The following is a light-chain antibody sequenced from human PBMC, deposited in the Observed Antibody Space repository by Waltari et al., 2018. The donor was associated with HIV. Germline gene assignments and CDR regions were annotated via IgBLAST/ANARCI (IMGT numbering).Light chain of an antibody. CDR3: QQYNSWPRT. CDR1: PRVSNS. V-gene: IGKV3-15*01. Sequence: EIVMTQSPATLSVSPGGRATLSCRASPRVSNSLVWYQQRPGQSPRLLIYGASTRATGIPGRFSGSGSGTEFTLTINSLQSEDFAVYYCQQYNSWPRTFGQGTKVEVK. CDR2: GAS. J-gene: IGKJ1*01.